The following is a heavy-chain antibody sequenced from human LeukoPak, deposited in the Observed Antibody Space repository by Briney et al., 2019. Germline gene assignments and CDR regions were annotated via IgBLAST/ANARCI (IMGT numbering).Heavy chain of an antibody. CDR2: IYYSGST. V-gene: IGHV4-39*01. D-gene: IGHD6-19*01. CDR3: ARIAVAPSRGFDY. Sequence: SETLSLTCTVSGGSISSSSYYWGWIRQPPGKGLEWIGSIYYSGSTYYNPSLKSRVTISVDTSKNQFSLKLSSVTAADTAVYYCARIAVAPSRGFDYWGQGTLVTVSS. CDR1: GGSISSSSYY. J-gene: IGHJ4*02.